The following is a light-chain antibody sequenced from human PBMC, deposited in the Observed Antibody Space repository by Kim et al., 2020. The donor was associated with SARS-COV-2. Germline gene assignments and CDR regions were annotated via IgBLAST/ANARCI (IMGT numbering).Light chain of an antibody. CDR1: SGHSSYA. J-gene: IGLJ3*02. CDR3: QTWGTGIHRV. CDR2: LNSDGSH. V-gene: IGLV4-69*01. Sequence: VKLTCTLSSGHSSYAIAWHQQQPEKGPRYLMKLNSDGSHSKGDWIPDRFSGSSSGAERYLTISSLQSEDEADYYCQTWGTGIHRVFGGGTKLTVL.